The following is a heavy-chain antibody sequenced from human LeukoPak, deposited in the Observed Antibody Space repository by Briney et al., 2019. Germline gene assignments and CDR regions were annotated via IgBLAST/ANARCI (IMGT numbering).Heavy chain of an antibody. D-gene: IGHD1-1*01. V-gene: IGHV3-9*01. CDR1: GFRFDDSS. J-gene: IGHJ3*01. CDR3: AKDRTTVAIGAFDV. CDR2: ISWKSGSI. Sequence: GGSLRLSCAGSGFRFDDSSMHWIRQAPGKGLEWVSGISWKSGSIGYADSVKGRFTISRDNAKSSLYLQMDSLRPEDTALYYCAKDRTTVAIGAFDVWGQGTMVSVSS.